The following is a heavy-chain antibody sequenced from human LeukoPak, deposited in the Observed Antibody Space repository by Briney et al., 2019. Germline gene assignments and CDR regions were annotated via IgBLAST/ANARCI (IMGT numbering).Heavy chain of an antibody. V-gene: IGHV4-39*07. D-gene: IGHD3-3*01. J-gene: IGHJ3*02. CDR2: IYYSGST. Sequence: GSLRLSCAASGFTVSSNYMSWVRQPPGKGLEWIGSIYYSGSTYYNPSLKSRVTISVDTSKNQFSLKLSSVTAADTAVYYCARDRHYDFWSGYYSPGAFDIWGQGTMVTVSS. CDR1: GFTVSSNY. CDR3: ARDRHYDFWSGYYSPGAFDI.